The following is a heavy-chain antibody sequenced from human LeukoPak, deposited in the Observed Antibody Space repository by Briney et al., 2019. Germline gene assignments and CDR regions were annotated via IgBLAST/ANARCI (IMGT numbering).Heavy chain of an antibody. CDR1: GFTFSSYW. D-gene: IGHD3-10*01. J-gene: IGHJ6*03. CDR2: IKQDGSEK. V-gene: IGHV3-7*01. Sequence: GGSLRLSCAASGFTFSSYWMSWVRQAPGKGLEWVANIKQDGSEKYYVDSVKGRFTISRDNDKNSLYLQMNSLRAEDTAVYYCARGYYGSGSLVYYYMDVWGKGTTVTISS. CDR3: ARGYYGSGSLVYYYMDV.